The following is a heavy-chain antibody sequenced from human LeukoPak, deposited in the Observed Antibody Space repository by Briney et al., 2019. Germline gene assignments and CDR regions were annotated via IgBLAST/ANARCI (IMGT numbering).Heavy chain of an antibody. J-gene: IGHJ3*02. D-gene: IGHD6-19*01. CDR2: ISSSGSTI. V-gene: IGHV3-11*04. CDR3: ARVSSSVAGYDAFDI. Sequence: GGSLRLSCAASGFTISDYYMSWIRQAPGKGLEWVSYISSSGSTIYYADSVKGRFTISRDNAKNSLYLQMNSLRAEDTAVYYCARVSSSVAGYDAFDIWGQGTMVTVSS. CDR1: GFTISDYY.